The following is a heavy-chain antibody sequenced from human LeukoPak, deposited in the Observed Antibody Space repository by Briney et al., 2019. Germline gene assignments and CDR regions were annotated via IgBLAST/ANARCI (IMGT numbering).Heavy chain of an antibody. CDR2: TDRAGSGT. Sequence: PGGSLRLSCAASGFNFYGFNMAWVRQAPGRGLEWVATTDRAGSGTEYMHSVRGRFTISRDNTKNLIHLQMNSLSAEDTAVYFCVTGYWYRFDYWGQGILVTVSS. CDR1: GFNFYGFN. J-gene: IGHJ4*02. CDR3: VTGYWYRFDY. V-gene: IGHV3-7*01. D-gene: IGHD2-15*01.